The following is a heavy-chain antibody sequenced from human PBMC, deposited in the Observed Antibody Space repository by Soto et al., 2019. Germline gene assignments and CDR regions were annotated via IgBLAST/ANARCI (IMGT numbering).Heavy chain of an antibody. D-gene: IGHD2-2*01. CDR1: GFTISSYR. CDR2: IWYDGSNK. CDR3: ARDRIVVVPAATKYYYNYYGMDV. J-gene: IGHJ6*02. V-gene: IGHV3-33*01. Sequence: PGGSLRLSCAGSGFTISSYRMHWVRQSPGKGLEWVSVIWYDGSNKYYADSVKGRFTISRNNSKNTLYLQMNSLRAEDTAVYYCARDRIVVVPAATKYYYNYYGMDVWGQGTTVTVSS.